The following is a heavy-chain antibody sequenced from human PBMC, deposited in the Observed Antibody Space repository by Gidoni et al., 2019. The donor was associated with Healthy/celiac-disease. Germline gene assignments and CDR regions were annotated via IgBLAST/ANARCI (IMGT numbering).Heavy chain of an antibody. CDR1: GFTFDDYA. D-gene: IGHD3-10*01. CDR3: ARSGTGNYFDY. J-gene: IGHJ4*02. CDR2: ISWNSGSI. Sequence: EVQLVESVGGVVQPGRSLRRSCAASGFTFDDYAMHWVRQAPGKGLEWVSGISWNSGSIGYADSVKGRFTISRDNAKNSLYLQMNSLRAEDTALYYCARSGTGNYFDYWGQGTLVTVSS. V-gene: IGHV3-9*01.